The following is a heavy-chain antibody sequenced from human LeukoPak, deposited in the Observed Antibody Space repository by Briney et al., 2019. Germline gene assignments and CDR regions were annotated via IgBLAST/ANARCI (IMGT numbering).Heavy chain of an antibody. V-gene: IGHV3-48*02. CDR1: GFTFSSYS. J-gene: IGHJ4*02. CDR3: ARGRYGDYYFDY. Sequence: QSGGSLRLSCAASGFTFSSYSMNWVRQAPGKGLEWVSYITGNGNTIYYADSVKGRFTISKDNAKNSLYLQMNSLRNEDTAVYYCARGRYGDYYFDYWGQGTLVTVSS. CDR2: ITGNGNTI. D-gene: IGHD4-17*01.